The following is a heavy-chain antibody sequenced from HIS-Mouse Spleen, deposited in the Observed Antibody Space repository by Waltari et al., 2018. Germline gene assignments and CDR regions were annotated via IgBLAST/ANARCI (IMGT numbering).Heavy chain of an antibody. D-gene: IGHD7-27*01. CDR1: GYTFTGYY. J-gene: IGHJ2*01. CDR3: ARVPVTGDWYFDL. CDR2: ITPNSGGT. Sequence: QVQLVQSVAEVKKPGASVKVSCKASGYTFTGYYMHWVRQAPGQGLEWMGWITPNSGGTNYEQKVQGRVTMTRDTSISTAYMELSRLRSDDTAVYYCARVPVTGDWYFDLWGRGTLVTVSS. V-gene: IGHV1-2*02.